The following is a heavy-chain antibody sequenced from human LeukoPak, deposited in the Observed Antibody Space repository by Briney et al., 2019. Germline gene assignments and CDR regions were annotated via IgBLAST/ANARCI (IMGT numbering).Heavy chain of an antibody. D-gene: IGHD3-10*01. CDR1: GFTFSSYS. Sequence: GSLRLSCAASGFTFSSYSMNWVRQPPGKGLEWIGEINHSGSTTNYNPSLKNRVTISVDMYKNQFSLKLISLTAADAAGYYWAKRRWGYGSGSYDYWARGPLVTVSS. CDR2: INHSGST. CDR3: AKRRWGYGSGSYDY. V-gene: IGHV4-34*08. J-gene: IGHJ4*02.